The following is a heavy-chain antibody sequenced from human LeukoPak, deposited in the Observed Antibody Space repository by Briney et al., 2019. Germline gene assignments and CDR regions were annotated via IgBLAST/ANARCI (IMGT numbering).Heavy chain of an antibody. CDR2: IYTSGST. D-gene: IGHD1-26*01. V-gene: IGHV4-61*02. Sequence: SETLSLTCTVSGGSISSGSYYWSWIRQPAGKGLEWIGRIYTSGSTNYNPSLKSRVTISVDTSKNQFSLKLSSVTAADTAVYYCASGGSYYRAEYFQHWGQGTLVTVSS. CDR1: GGSISSGSYY. J-gene: IGHJ1*01. CDR3: ASGGSYYRAEYFQH.